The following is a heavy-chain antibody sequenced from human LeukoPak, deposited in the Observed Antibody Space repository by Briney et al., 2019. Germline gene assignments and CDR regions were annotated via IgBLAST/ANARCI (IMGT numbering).Heavy chain of an antibody. D-gene: IGHD6-13*01. J-gene: IGHJ6*02. CDR2: ISYDGSNK. CDR1: GFTFSSYA. V-gene: IGHV3-30-3*01. Sequence: GGSLRLSCAASGFTFSSYAMHWVRQAPGKGLEWVAVISYDGSNKYYADSVKGRFTISRDNSKNTLYLQMNSLRAEDTAVYYCARENEYSSSWLYYYYYSMDVWGQGTTVTVSS. CDR3: ARENEYSSSWLYYYYYSMDV.